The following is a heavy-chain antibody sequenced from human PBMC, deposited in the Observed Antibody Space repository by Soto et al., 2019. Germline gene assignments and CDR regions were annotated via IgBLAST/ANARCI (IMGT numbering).Heavy chain of an antibody. V-gene: IGHV5-51*01. CDR3: ARHNSRYDVPASAI. Sequence: GKGLEWMGIIYPGDSDTRYSPSFQGQATISADKSISTAYLQWSSLKASDTAMYYCARHNSRYDVPASAIWGQGTMVTVTS. D-gene: IGHD5-12*01. CDR2: IYPGDSDT. J-gene: IGHJ3*02.